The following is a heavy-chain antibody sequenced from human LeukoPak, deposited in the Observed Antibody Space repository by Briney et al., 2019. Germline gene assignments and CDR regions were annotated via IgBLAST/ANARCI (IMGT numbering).Heavy chain of an antibody. CDR1: GGSISSYY. CDR2: IYYSGST. J-gene: IGHJ5*02. Sequence: NPSQTLSLTCSVSGGSISSYYWSWIRQPPGKGLEWIGYIYYSGSTNYNPSLKSRVTISLDTSKNQFSLKLSSVTAADAAVYFCAAAPFGVVLGNWFDPWGQGTLVTVSS. CDR3: AAAPFGVVLGNWFDP. V-gene: IGHV4-59*08. D-gene: IGHD3-3*01.